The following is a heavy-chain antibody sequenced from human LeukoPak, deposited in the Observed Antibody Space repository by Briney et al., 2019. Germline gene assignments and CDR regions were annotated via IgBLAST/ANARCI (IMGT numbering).Heavy chain of an antibody. CDR2: ISWNSGSI. J-gene: IGHJ4*02. CDR1: GFTFSSYA. D-gene: IGHD6-19*01. CDR3: AKDSSGWYGLFDY. Sequence: GGSLRLSCAASGFTFSSYAMSWVRQSPGKGLEWVSGISWNSGSIDYADSVKGRFTISRDNAKNSLYLQMNSLRAEDTALYYCAKDSSGWYGLFDYWGQGTLVTVSS. V-gene: IGHV3-9*01.